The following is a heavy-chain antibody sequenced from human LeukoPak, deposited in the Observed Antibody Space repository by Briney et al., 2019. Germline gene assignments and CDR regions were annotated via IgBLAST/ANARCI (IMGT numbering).Heavy chain of an antibody. CDR2: ISGSGGST. Sequence: PGGSLRLSCAASGFTFSSYAMSWVRQAPGKGLEWVSAISGSGGSTCYADSVKGRFTISRDNSKNTLYLQMNSLRAEDTAVYYCAKAPNVYYSPMYYYYYYMDVWGKGTTVTVSS. CDR1: GFTFSSYA. D-gene: IGHD2/OR15-2a*01. J-gene: IGHJ6*03. V-gene: IGHV3-23*01. CDR3: AKAPNVYYSPMYYYYYYMDV.